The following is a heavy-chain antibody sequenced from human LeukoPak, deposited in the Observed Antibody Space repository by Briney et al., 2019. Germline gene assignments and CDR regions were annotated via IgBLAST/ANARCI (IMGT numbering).Heavy chain of an antibody. V-gene: IGHV3-48*03. CDR3: ARDSGYCDNINCHHFDY. Sequence: GGSLRLSCAASGFTFSTYEMNWVRQAPGKGLEGVAYISDRGASIYYADSVKGRFTISRDNAKNSLYLQMNSLRGEDTAVYYCARDSGYCDNINCHHFDYWGQGTLVTVSS. CDR2: ISDRGASI. J-gene: IGHJ4*02. D-gene: IGHD3-22*01. CDR1: GFTFSTYE.